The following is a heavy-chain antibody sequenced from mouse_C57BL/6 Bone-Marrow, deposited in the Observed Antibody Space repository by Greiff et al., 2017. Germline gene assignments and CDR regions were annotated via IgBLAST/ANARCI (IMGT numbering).Heavy chain of an antibody. V-gene: IGHV2-5*01. Sequence: QVQLQQSGPGLVQPSQSPSITCTVSGFSLTSYGVHWVRQSPGKGLAWLGVRWRGGSTDSNAAFMSRLSLTKDNSKSQVFFKMNSLQADDTAIYYCATSTAQAPRFADWGQGTLVTVSA. J-gene: IGHJ3*01. CDR2: RWRGGST. CDR1: GFSLTSYG. CDR3: ATSTAQAPRFAD. D-gene: IGHD3-2*02.